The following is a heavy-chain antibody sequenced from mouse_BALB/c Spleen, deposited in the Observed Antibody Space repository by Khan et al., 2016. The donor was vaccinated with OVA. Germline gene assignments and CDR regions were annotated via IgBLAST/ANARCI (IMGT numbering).Heavy chain of an antibody. CDR3: ARPYRYDGRDYFAY. Sequence: EVKLLESGGGLVQPGGSLKLSCAASGFDFSRYWMSWVRQAPGKGLEWIGEINPDSSTINYTPSLKDKFTISRDNAKNTLYLQMSKVKPEDTALFYCARPYRYDGRDYFAYWGQGTLVTVSA. D-gene: IGHD2-14*01. V-gene: IGHV4-1*02. CDR2: INPDSSTI. J-gene: IGHJ3*01. CDR1: GFDFSRYW.